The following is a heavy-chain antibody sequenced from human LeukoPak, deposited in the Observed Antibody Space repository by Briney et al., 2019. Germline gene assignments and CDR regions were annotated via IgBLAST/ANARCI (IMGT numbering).Heavy chain of an antibody. CDR3: ARLCSGGSCFLSRRRLGY. CDR1: GGSFSGYY. Sequence: SETLSLTCAVYGGSFSGYYWSWIRQPPGKGLEWIGEINHSGSTNYNPSLKSRVTISVDTSKNQFSLKLSSVTAADTAVYYCARLCSGGSCFLSRRRLGYWGQGTLVTVSS. CDR2: INHSGST. V-gene: IGHV4-34*01. J-gene: IGHJ4*02. D-gene: IGHD2-15*01.